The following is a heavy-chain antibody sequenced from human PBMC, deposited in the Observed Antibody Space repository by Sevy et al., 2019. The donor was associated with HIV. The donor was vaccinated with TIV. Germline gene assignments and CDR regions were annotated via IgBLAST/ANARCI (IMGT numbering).Heavy chain of an antibody. CDR2: ISSSSSYI. J-gene: IGHJ4*02. D-gene: IGHD2-2*01. V-gene: IGHV3-21*01. CDR3: ARDGGYCSSTSCFAFDY. CDR1: GFTFSSYS. Sequence: GGSLRLSCAASGFTFSSYSMNWVRQAPGKGLEWVSSISSSSSYIYYADSVKGRFTISRDNAKNSLYLQMNSLRAEDKAVYYCARDGGYCSSTSCFAFDYWGQGTLVTVSS.